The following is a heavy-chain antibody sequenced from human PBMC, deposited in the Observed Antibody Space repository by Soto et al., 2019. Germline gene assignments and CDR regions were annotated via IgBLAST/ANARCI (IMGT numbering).Heavy chain of an antibody. V-gene: IGHV1-69*13. Sequence: SVNVSCKSSGGTFSSYSISWVRQAPGQGLECMGGIIPIFGTANYAQKFQGRVTITADESTSTAYMELSSLRSEDTAVYYRARRNCSGGSCYSYYYYGMDVWGQGTTVTVSS. CDR3: ARRNCSGGSCYSYYYYGMDV. D-gene: IGHD2-15*01. J-gene: IGHJ6*02. CDR1: GGTFSSYS. CDR2: IIPIFGTA.